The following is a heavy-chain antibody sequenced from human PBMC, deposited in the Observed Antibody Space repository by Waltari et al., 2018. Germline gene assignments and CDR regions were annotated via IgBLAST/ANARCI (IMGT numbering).Heavy chain of an antibody. CDR2: IKHSGST. CDR3: AEYSSSSGY. Sequence: QVQLQQWGSGLLKPSETLSLTCAVYGWSFSCYSWSWIRQTPGKGLEWIGAIKHSGSTNYNPSLKSRVTISVDTSKNQFSLKLSSVTAADTAVYYCAEYSSSSGYWGQGTLVTVSS. CDR1: GWSFSCYS. J-gene: IGHJ4*02. V-gene: IGHV4-34*01. D-gene: IGHD6-6*01.